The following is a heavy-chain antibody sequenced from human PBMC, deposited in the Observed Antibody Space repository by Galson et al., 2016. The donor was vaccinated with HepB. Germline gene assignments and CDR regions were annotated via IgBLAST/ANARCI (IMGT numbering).Heavy chain of an antibody. CDR2: IKQDGSEK. J-gene: IGHJ4*02. CDR1: GFTFSSYW. V-gene: IGHV3-7*01. Sequence: SLRLSCAASGFTFSSYWMSWVRQAPGKGLEWVANIKQDGSEKYYVDSVKGRFTISRDNAKNSLYLQMNHLRAEDTAVYYCARGVFRYFDWLPHLDYWGQGTLVTVSS. CDR3: ARGVFRYFDWLPHLDY. D-gene: IGHD3-9*01.